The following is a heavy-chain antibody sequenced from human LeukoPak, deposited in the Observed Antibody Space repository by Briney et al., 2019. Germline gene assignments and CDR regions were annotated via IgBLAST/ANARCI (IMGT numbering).Heavy chain of an antibody. D-gene: IGHD6-6*01. CDR1: GASVSSGSSY. Sequence: PSETLSLTCTVSGASVSSGSSYWTWIRQPPGKGLEWIGYIYYSGSTHYNPSLKSRVTLSVDRSKNQFSLKLTSVAAADTAVYYCANRGSIADWYFGLWGRGTLVTVSS. CDR2: IYYSGST. J-gene: IGHJ2*01. V-gene: IGHV4-61*01. CDR3: ANRGSIADWYFGL.